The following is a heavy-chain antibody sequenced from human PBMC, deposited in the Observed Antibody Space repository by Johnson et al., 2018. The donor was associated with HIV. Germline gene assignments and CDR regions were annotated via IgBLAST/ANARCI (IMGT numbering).Heavy chain of an antibody. CDR2: ISYAGSNK. J-gene: IGHJ3*02. Sequence: VQLVESGGGVVQPGRPLRLSCAASGFTFSRYPMHWVRQAPGQGLEWVAFISYAGSNKYYADSVKGRFTISRDNSKNTLYLQMNSLRAEDTAVYYCARATDQRLDAFDIWGQGTMVTVSS. V-gene: IGHV3-30-3*01. CDR1: GFTFSRYP. D-gene: IGHD6-25*01. CDR3: ARATDQRLDAFDI.